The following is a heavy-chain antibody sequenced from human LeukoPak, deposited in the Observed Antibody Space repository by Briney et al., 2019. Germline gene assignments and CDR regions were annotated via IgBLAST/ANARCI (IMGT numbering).Heavy chain of an antibody. D-gene: IGHD1-26*01. CDR3: ARDGGSYYFDY. CDR1: GFTFSSYA. CDR2: IYYSGST. J-gene: IGHJ4*02. Sequence: GSLRLSCAASGFTFSSYAMSWIRQPPGKGLEWIGYIYYSGSTNYNPSLKSRVTISVDTSKNQFSLKLSSVTAADTAVYYCARDGGSYYFDYWGQGTLVTVSS. V-gene: IGHV4-59*01.